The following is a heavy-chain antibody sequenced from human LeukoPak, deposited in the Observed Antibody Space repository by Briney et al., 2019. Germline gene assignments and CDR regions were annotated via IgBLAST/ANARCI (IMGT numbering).Heavy chain of an antibody. D-gene: IGHD2-21*02. CDR3: ARVGIWVTLPFYYYMDV. J-gene: IGHJ6*03. Sequence: ASETLSLTCAVYGGSFSGYYWSWIRQPPGKGLEWIGEINHSGSTNYNPSLKSRVTISVDTSKNQFSLKLTSVTAADTAVYYCARVGIWVTLPFYYYMDVWGKGTTVTVSS. CDR2: INHSGST. CDR1: GGSFSGYY. V-gene: IGHV4-34*01.